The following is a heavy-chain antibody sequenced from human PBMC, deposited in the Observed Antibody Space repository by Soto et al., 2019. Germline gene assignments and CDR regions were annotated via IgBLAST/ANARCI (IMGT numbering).Heavy chain of an antibody. J-gene: IGHJ4*02. V-gene: IGHV4-30-4*01. CDR2: IYYSGST. D-gene: IGHD5-18*01. CDR3: ASAPTYSYVYGSFDY. CDR1: GGSISSGDYY. Sequence: QVQLQESGPGLVKPSQTLSLTCTVSGGSISSGDYYWSWIRQPPGKGLEWIGYIYYSGSTYYNPSLKSRVTLSVDTSKNQFSLKLSSVTAADTAVYCCASAPTYSYVYGSFDYWGQGTLVTVSS.